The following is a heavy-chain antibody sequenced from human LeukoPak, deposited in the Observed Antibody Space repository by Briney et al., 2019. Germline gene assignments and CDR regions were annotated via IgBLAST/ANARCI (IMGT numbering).Heavy chain of an antibody. CDR1: GYTFTSYD. Sequence: ASVKVSCKASGYTFTSYDINWVRQATGQGLEWMGWMNPNSGNTGYAQKFQGRVAITRSTSISTAYMELSSLRSEDTAVYYCARELGYRQLVRENDAFDIWGQGTMVTVSS. J-gene: IGHJ3*02. D-gene: IGHD6-6*01. V-gene: IGHV1-8*03. CDR2: MNPNSGNT. CDR3: ARELGYRQLVRENDAFDI.